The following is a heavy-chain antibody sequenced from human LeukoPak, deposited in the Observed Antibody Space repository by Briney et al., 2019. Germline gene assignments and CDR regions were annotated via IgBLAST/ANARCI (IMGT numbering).Heavy chain of an antibody. D-gene: IGHD1-26*01. CDR3: AREGGGSYYVSMGYNWFDP. J-gene: IGHJ5*02. CDR2: INPNSGGT. CDR1: GYTFTGYY. Sequence: GASVTVSCKASGYTFTGYYMHWVRQAPGQGLEWMGWINPNSGGTNYAQKFQGRVTMTRDTSIRTAYMELSRLRSDDTAGYYCAREGGGSYYVSMGYNWFDPWGQGTLVTVSS. V-gene: IGHV1-2*02.